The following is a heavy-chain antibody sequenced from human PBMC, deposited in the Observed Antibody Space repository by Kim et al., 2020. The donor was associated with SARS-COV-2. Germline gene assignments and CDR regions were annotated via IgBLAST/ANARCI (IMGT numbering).Heavy chain of an antibody. V-gene: IGHV3-23*01. Sequence: GGSLRLSCEASGSTFSNDAMSWVRQAPGKGLEWVSAISGSGDSTYYADSVKGRFTISRDNPKKTLYLQMNRLRAEDMAVYYCAKLLHILTVQYEYWGQGTLVTVSS. D-gene: IGHD3-9*01. CDR2: ISGSGDST. J-gene: IGHJ4*02. CDR3: AKLLHILTVQYEY. CDR1: GSTFSNDA.